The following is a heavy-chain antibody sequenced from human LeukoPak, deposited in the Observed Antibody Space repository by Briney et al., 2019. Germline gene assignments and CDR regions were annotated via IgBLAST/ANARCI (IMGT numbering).Heavy chain of an antibody. CDR3: ARGHHGDLDY. D-gene: IGHD4-17*01. Sequence: SETLSLTCTVSGGSISSGDYYWSWIRQPPGKGLEWIGEINHSGSTNYNPSLKSRVTISVDTSKNQFSLKLSSVTAADTAVYYCARGHHGDLDYWGQGTLVTVSS. J-gene: IGHJ4*02. CDR1: GGSISSGDYY. CDR2: INHSGST. V-gene: IGHV4-39*07.